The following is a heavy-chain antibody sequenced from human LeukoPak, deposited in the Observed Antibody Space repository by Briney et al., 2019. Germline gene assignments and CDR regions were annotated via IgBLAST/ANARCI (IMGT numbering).Heavy chain of an antibody. CDR2: ISSSSRYI. Sequence: PGGSLRLSCAASGFTFSSYSMNWVRQAPGKGLEWVSSISSSSRYIYYADSVKGRFTISRDNAKNSLYLQMNSLRAEDTAVYYCARDYYDRSGYFDSWGQGNLVTASS. D-gene: IGHD3-22*01. CDR1: GFTFSSYS. CDR3: ARDYYDRSGYFDS. J-gene: IGHJ4*02. V-gene: IGHV3-21*01.